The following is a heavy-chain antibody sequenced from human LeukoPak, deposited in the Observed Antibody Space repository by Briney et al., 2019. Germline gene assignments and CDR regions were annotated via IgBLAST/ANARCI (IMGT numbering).Heavy chain of an antibody. D-gene: IGHD2-21*02. CDR1: GGSFSGYY. CDR3: ARGPCGGDCYLDY. J-gene: IGHJ4*02. V-gene: IGHV4-34*01. CDR2: INHSGST. Sequence: PSETLSLTCAVYGGSFSGYYWSWIRQPPGKGLEWIGEINHSGSTNYNPSLKSRVTISVDTSKNQFSLKLSSVTAADTAVYYCARGPCGGDCYLDYWGQGTLVTVSS.